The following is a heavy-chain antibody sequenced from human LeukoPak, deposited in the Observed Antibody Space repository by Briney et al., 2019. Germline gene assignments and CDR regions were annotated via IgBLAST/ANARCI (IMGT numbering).Heavy chain of an antibody. D-gene: IGHD6-19*01. CDR1: GFTFNTYG. Sequence: GRSLRLSCAASGFTFNTYGMHWVRQAPGKGLEWVAIISYDGSNEYYADSVKGRFTISRDNTKNTLYLQMNSLRAEDTAVYYCARSGIAVAGYFDYWGQGTLVTVSS. CDR3: ARSGIAVAGYFDY. V-gene: IGHV3-30*03. J-gene: IGHJ4*02. CDR2: ISYDGSNE.